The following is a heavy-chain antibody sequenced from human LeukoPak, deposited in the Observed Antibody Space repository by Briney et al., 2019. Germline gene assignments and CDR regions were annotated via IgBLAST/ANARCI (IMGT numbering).Heavy chain of an antibody. CDR2: INPNSGGT. J-gene: IGHJ4*02. CDR1: GYTSTGYY. CDR3: ARGGTWTIYYFDY. Sequence: ASVKVSCKASGYTSTGYYMHWVRQAPGQGLEWMGWINPNSGGTNYAQKFQGRVTMTRDTSTSTVYMELSSLRSEDTAVYYCARGGTWTIYYFDYWGQGTLVTVSS. V-gene: IGHV1-2*02. D-gene: IGHD3/OR15-3a*01.